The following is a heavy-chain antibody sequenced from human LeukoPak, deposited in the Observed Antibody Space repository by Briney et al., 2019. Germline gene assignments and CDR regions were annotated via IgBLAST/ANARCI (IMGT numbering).Heavy chain of an antibody. V-gene: IGHV4-59*01. CDR1: GGTISSYY. Sequence: SETLSLTCTVSGGTISSYYWSWIRQPPGKGLEWIGYIYYRGTTYYNPSLKSRVTISLDTSANQFSLKLSSVTAADAAVYFCATTRDCSGGTCYYWFDPWGQGTLVTVSS. D-gene: IGHD2-15*01. CDR3: ATTRDCSGGTCYYWFDP. J-gene: IGHJ5*02. CDR2: IYYRGTT.